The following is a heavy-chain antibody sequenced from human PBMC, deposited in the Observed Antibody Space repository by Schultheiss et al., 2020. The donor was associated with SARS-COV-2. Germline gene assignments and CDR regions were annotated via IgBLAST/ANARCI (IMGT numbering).Heavy chain of an antibody. CDR2: ISWNSGSI. Sequence: GESLKISCAASGFTVSSNYMSWVRQAPGKGLEWVSGISWNSGSIGYADSVKGRFTISRDNAKNSLYLQMNSLRAGDTAVYYCAKDLSVTAVGTGETIDYWGQGTLVTVSS. J-gene: IGHJ4*02. CDR1: GFTVSSNY. CDR3: AKDLSVTAVGTGETIDY. V-gene: IGHV3-48*04. D-gene: IGHD3-10*01.